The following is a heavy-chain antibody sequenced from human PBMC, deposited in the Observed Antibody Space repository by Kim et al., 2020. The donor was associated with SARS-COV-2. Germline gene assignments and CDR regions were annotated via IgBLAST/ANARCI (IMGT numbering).Heavy chain of an antibody. V-gene: IGHV4-34*01. D-gene: IGHD1-26*01. CDR3: ARSHWVGATPDY. CDR2: INHSGST. CDR1: GGSFSGYY. J-gene: IGHJ4*02. Sequence: SETLSLTCAVYGGSFSGYYWSWIRQPPGKGLEWIGEINHSGSTNYNPSLKSRVTISVDTSKNQFSLKLSSVTAADTAVYYCARSHWVGATPDYWGQGTLVTVSS.